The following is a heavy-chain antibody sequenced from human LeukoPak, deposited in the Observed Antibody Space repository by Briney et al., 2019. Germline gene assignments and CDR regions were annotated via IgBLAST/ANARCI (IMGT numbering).Heavy chain of an antibody. V-gene: IGHV1-69*05. D-gene: IGHD1-7*01. CDR2: IIPIFGTA. Sequence: SVKVSCKASGGTFISYAISWVRQAPGQGLEWMGGIIPIFGTANYAQKFQGRVTMTTDTSTSTAYMELRSLRSDDTAVYYCARVYNWNYHWFDPWGQGTLVTVSS. J-gene: IGHJ5*02. CDR3: ARVYNWNYHWFDP. CDR1: GGTFISYA.